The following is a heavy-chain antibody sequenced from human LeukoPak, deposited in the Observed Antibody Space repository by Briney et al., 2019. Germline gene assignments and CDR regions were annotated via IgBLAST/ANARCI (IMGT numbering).Heavy chain of an antibody. CDR1: GFTFTDSW. J-gene: IGHJ4*02. Sequence: GGSLRLACAAYGFTFTDSWMHWVRQVPGKGLVWLSRISKEGDNAVYADFAKGRFTIYRDNAKKTVYMHLTTLRPNDTALYYCARGGYSGSYYRFSWGQGTLVTVSS. CDR3: ARGGYSGSYYRFS. V-gene: IGHV3-74*01. CDR2: ISKEGDNA. D-gene: IGHD6-19*01.